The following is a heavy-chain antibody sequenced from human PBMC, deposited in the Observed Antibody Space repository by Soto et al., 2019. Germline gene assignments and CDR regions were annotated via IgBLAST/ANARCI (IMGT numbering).Heavy chain of an antibody. Sequence: GGSLRLSCAASGFTFSSYAMSWVRQAPGKGLEWVGRIKSKTDGGTTDYAAPVKGRFTISRDDSKNTLYLQMNSLKTEDTAVYYCTTDRYSGYEKPYYYYSYMDVWGKGTTVTVSS. CDR1: GFTFSSYA. CDR3: TTDRYSGYEKPYYYYSYMDV. J-gene: IGHJ6*03. CDR2: IKSKTDGGTT. D-gene: IGHD5-12*01. V-gene: IGHV3-15*01.